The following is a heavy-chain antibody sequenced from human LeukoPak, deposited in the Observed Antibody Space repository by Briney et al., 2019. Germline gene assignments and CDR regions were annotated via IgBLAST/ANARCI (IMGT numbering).Heavy chain of an antibody. CDR2: IYYSGST. Sequence: SETLSLTCTVSGGSISSSSYYWGWIRQPPGKGLEWIGSIYYSGSTYYNPSLKSRVTISVDTSKNQFSLKLSSVTAADTAVYYCATTVTTDNWFDPWGQGTLVTVSS. D-gene: IGHD4-17*01. J-gene: IGHJ5*02. CDR1: GGSISSSSYY. CDR3: ATTVTTDNWFDP. V-gene: IGHV4-39*07.